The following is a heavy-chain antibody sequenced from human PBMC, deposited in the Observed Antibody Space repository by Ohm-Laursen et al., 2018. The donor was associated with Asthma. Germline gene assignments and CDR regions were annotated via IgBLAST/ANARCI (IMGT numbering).Heavy chain of an antibody. D-gene: IGHD1-26*01. CDR1: GFTFNTYA. CDR2: ISYDGSNK. Sequence: SLRLSCSASGFTFNTYAMTWVRQAPGKGLEWVAVISYDGSNKYYADSVKGRFTISRDNSKNTLYLQMNSLRDEDTALYYCAKALVGAPLYYHYYGMDVWGQGTTVTVSS. J-gene: IGHJ6*02. V-gene: IGHV3-30*18. CDR3: AKALVGAPLYYHYYGMDV.